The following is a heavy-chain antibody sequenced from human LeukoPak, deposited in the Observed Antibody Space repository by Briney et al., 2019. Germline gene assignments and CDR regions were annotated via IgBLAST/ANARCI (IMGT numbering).Heavy chain of an antibody. CDR2: ISYDGSNK. V-gene: IGHV3-30*01. CDR3: ARGPGPIAGAKNPFDI. CDR1: GLTSSSYA. J-gene: IGHJ3*02. D-gene: IGHD1-26*01. Sequence: PGGSLRLSCAASGLTSSSYAMHWVRQAPGKGLEWVAVISYDGSNKYYADSVKGRLTISGDKSKNTLYLQMNSLRPEDTAFYYCARGPGPIAGAKNPFDIWGQGTMVTVSS.